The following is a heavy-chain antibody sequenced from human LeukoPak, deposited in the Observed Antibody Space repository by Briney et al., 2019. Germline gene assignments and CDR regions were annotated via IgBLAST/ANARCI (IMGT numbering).Heavy chain of an antibody. CDR2: INPNSGDT. CDR3: ASGGYCSGSTCYTDY. D-gene: IGHD2-2*02. CDR1: GYTFTDYY. Sequence: ASVKVSCKASGYTFTDYYMHWVRQAPGKGLEWRGWINPNSGDTNYAQTFQGRVTMTRDTSSSTAYMELNRLKSDDTAVYYCASGGYCSGSTCYTDYWGQGTLVTVSS. V-gene: IGHV1-2*02. J-gene: IGHJ4*02.